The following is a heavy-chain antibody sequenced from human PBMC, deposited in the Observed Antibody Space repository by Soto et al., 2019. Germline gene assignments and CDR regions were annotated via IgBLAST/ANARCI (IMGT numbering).Heavy chain of an antibody. V-gene: IGHV1-69*12. Sequence: QVQLVQSGAEVKKPGSSLTVSCKASGGTFGNSAISWVRQAPGQGLEWMGGIIPIFPTPAYAQKFQGRVTITADESTSTAYMELTSLRSEDTAVYYCARDKDRQQLGGNYYYGIDVWGQGTTVTVSS. J-gene: IGHJ6*02. CDR1: GGTFGNSA. CDR2: IIPIFPTP. D-gene: IGHD3-3*02. CDR3: ARDKDRQQLGGNYYYGIDV.